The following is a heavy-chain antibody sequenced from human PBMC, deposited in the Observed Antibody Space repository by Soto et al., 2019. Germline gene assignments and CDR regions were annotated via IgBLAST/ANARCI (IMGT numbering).Heavy chain of an antibody. D-gene: IGHD2-8*01. CDR3: AKDSSSCTNGVCYTYYYYYGMDV. CDR2: ISGSGGST. Sequence: GGSMRLSCAASGLTFSSYAMSGVRKAKGKGLEWVSAISGSGGSTYYADSVKGRFTISRDNSKNTLYLQMNSLRAEDTAVYYCAKDSSSCTNGVCYTYYYYYGMDVWGQGTTVTVSS. J-gene: IGHJ6*02. CDR1: GLTFSSYA. V-gene: IGHV3-23*01.